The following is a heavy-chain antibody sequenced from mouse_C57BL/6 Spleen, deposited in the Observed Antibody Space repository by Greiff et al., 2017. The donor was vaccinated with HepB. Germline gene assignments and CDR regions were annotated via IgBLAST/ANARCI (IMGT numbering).Heavy chain of an antibody. CDR3: ARGGDSNYPWYFDV. CDR2: IYPGDGDT. J-gene: IGHJ1*03. D-gene: IGHD2-5*01. CDR1: GYAFSSSW. Sequence: QVQLKQSGPELVKPGASVKISCKASGYAFSSSWMNWVKQRPGKGLEWIGRIYPGDGDTNYNGKFKGKATLTADKSSSTAYMQLSSLTSEDSAVYFCARGGDSNYPWYFDVWGTGTTVTVSS. V-gene: IGHV1-82*01.